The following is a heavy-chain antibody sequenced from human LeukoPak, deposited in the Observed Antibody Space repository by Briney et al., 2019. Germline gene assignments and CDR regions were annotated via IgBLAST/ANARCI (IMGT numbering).Heavy chain of an antibody. CDR3: ARGYYGYVRFDY. CDR1: GESFSGYY. D-gene: IGHD3-10*01. CDR2: INHSGST. J-gene: IGHJ4*02. Sequence: KPSETLSLTCAVYGESFSGYYWSWIRQPPGKGLEWIGEINHSGSTNYNPSLKSRVTISVDTSKNQFSLKLSSVTAADAAVYYCARGYYGYVRFDYWGQGTLVTVSS. V-gene: IGHV4-34*01.